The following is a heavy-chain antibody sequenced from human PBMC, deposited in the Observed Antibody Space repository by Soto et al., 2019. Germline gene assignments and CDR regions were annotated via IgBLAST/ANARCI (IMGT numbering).Heavy chain of an antibody. D-gene: IGHD6-13*01. CDR3: ARTTASAGTRYFDY. V-gene: IGHV3-7*01. CDR1: GFTFSSYW. CDR2: IKQDGSEK. J-gene: IGHJ4*02. Sequence: GGSLRLSCAASGFTFSSYWMSWVRQAPGKGLEWVANIKQDGSEKYYVDSVKGRFTISRDKAKNSLYLQMNSLRAEDTAVYFCARTTASAGTRYFDYWGQGTLVTVSS.